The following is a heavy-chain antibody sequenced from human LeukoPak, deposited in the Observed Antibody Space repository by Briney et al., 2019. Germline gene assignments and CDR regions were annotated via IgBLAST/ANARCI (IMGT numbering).Heavy chain of an antibody. V-gene: IGHV1-69*05. CDR1: GGTFSCYA. CDR3: ARGLGELPLLINYYMDV. Sequence: SVKASCKASGGTFSCYAISWVRQAPGQGLEWMGGIIPIFGTANYAQKFQGRVTITTDESTSTAYMELSSLRSEDTTVYYCARGLGELPLLINYYMDVWGKGTTVTVSS. J-gene: IGHJ6*03. CDR2: IIPIFGTA. D-gene: IGHD3-16*01.